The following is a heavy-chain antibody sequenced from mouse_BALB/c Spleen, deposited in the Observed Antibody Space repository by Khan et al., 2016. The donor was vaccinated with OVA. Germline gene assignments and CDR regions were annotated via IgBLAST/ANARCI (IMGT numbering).Heavy chain of an antibody. V-gene: IGHV2-6-1*01. CDR1: GFSLTNYG. Sequence: QVQLQQSGPGLVAPSQSLSITCTISGFSLTNYGVHWVRQPPGKGLEWLVVIWNDGNTAYNSALKSRLTISKDNSKSQVFLKMNSLQTDDTAMYFCAIQPYYHYNIMDYWGQGTSVTVSS. D-gene: IGHD2-10*01. CDR2: IWNDGNT. CDR3: AIQPYYHYNIMDY. J-gene: IGHJ4*01.